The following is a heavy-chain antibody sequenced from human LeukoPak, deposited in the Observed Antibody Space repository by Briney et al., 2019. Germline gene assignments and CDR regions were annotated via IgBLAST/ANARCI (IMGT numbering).Heavy chain of an antibody. Sequence: PAEPLSLTCTVADHSISSYYWSCIPQPPGKGLEWIGYFYYTGSTNYNPSLKYRVTISVDTSKNQFSLKLSSVTAADTVVYYCARTLGSGCTDVWGQGTTVTVSS. CDR1: DHSISSYY. CDR2: FYYTGST. D-gene: IGHD6-19*01. V-gene: IGHV4-59*01. J-gene: IGHJ6*02. CDR3: ARTLGSGCTDV.